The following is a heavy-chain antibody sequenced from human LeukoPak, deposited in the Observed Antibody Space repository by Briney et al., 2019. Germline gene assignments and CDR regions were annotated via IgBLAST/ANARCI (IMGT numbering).Heavy chain of an antibody. V-gene: IGHV4-39*01. J-gene: IGHJ4*02. Sequence: SETLSLTCTVSGGSISSSRYSWGWIRQPPGKGLEWIGNIHYSGTTCYNPSLKSRVTISVDTSKNQFSLKLNSVTAADTAVYYCARLDPAADDDYWGQGTLVTVSS. D-gene: IGHD6-13*01. CDR3: ARLDPAADDDY. CDR2: IHYSGTT. CDR1: GGSISSSRYS.